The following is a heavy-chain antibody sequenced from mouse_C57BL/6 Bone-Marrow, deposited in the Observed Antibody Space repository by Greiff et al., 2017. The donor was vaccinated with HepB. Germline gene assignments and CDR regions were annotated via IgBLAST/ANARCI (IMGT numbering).Heavy chain of an antibody. D-gene: IGHD1-1*01. Sequence: EVQLVESGTVLARPGASVKMSCKTSGYTFTSYWMHWVKQRPGQGLEWIGAIYPGNSDTSYNQKFKGKANLTAVTSASTAYMELSSLTNEDSAVYYCTRDYGSSFWYFDVWGTGTTVTVSS. V-gene: IGHV1-5*01. CDR3: TRDYGSSFWYFDV. J-gene: IGHJ1*03. CDR1: GYTFTSYW. CDR2: IYPGNSDT.